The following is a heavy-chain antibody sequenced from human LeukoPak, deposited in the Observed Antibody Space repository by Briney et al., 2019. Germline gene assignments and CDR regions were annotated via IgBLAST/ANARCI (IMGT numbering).Heavy chain of an antibody. V-gene: IGHV5-51*01. D-gene: IGHD5-18*01. Sequence: GESLKISRKGSGYSFTNYWIGWVRQMPGKGLEWMGIIYPGDSDTRYSPSFQGQVTISADKSISTAYLQWSSLKASDTAMFYCARHGPLDTAMPFDYWGQGTLVTVSS. CDR1: GYSFTNYW. J-gene: IGHJ4*02. CDR3: ARHGPLDTAMPFDY. CDR2: IYPGDSDT.